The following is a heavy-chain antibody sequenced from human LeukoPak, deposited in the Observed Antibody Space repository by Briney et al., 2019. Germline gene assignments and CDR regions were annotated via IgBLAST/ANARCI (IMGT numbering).Heavy chain of an antibody. Sequence: GGSLRLSCAASGFTFSSYGMHWVRQAPGKGLEWVSSISSSGTHIYYAYSVKGRFTISRDNAMNSLYLQMNSLRAEDTAVYYCARDSQQLDFDYWGQGTLVTVSS. J-gene: IGHJ4*02. CDR1: GFTFSSYG. D-gene: IGHD6-13*01. V-gene: IGHV3-21*01. CDR3: ARDSQQLDFDY. CDR2: ISSSGTHI.